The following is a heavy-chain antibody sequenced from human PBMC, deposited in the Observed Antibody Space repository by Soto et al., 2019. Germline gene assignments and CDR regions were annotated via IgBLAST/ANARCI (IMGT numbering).Heavy chain of an antibody. V-gene: IGHV1-18*01. CDR2: INTYNGNS. CDR1: GYTLTTYA. J-gene: IGHJ4*02. D-gene: IGHD2-15*01. CDR3: ARDCTGGSCFCIY. Sequence: QVQLVQSAAEVKKPGASVKVSCKASGYTLTTYAISWGRQAPGQGPEWMGWINTYNGNSNYAQKFQGRVTMTTDTSTNTAYMELRSLTSDDTAVYYCARDCTGGSCFCIYWGQGTLVTVSS.